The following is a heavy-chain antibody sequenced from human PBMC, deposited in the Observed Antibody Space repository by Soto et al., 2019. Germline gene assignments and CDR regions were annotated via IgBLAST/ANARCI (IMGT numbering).Heavy chain of an antibody. CDR3: ASYSGSSYFDS. D-gene: IGHD1-26*01. CDR1: GGSISSYY. CDR2: IYYSGST. Sequence: PSETLSLTCTVSGGSISSYYWSWIRQPPGKGLEWIGYIYYSGSTNYNPSLKSRVTISLDTSKNQFSLKMRSVTAADTAVYYCASYSGSSYFDSWGQGTLVTVSS. V-gene: IGHV4-59*01. J-gene: IGHJ4*02.